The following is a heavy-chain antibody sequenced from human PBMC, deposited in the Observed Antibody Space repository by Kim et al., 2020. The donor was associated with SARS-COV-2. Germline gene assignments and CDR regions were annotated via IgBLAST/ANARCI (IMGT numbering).Heavy chain of an antibody. V-gene: IGHV4-39*01. Sequence: SETLSLTCTVSGGSISSSSYYWGWIRQPPGKGLEWIGSIYYSGSTYYNPSLKSRVTISVDTSKNQFSLKLSSVTAADTAVYYCARRGYYYGSGSYYFDYWGQGTLVTVSS. J-gene: IGHJ4*02. CDR2: IYYSGST. D-gene: IGHD3-10*01. CDR3: ARRGYYYGSGSYYFDY. CDR1: GGSISSSSYY.